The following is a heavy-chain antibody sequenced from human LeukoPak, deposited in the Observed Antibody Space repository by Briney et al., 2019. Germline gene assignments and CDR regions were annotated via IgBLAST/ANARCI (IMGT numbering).Heavy chain of an antibody. Sequence: GGSLRLSCAASGFTFSSYSMNWVRQAPGKGLEWVSYINSRSSTIYYADAVKGGFTLSRDNANNSLYLQMHSLRDEDTAVYYCAREPPRDDEAFDIWGQGTIVTVSS. CDR2: INSRSSTI. V-gene: IGHV3-48*02. CDR1: GFTFSSYS. J-gene: IGHJ3*02. D-gene: IGHD2-21*01. CDR3: AREPPRDDEAFDI.